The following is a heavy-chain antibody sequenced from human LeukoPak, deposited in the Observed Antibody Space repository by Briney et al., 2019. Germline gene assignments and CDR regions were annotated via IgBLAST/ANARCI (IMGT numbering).Heavy chain of an antibody. CDR2: IYHSGST. J-gene: IGHJ4*02. D-gene: IGHD3-22*01. CDR1: GYSISSGYY. CDR3: ARLDDSSGYPMNY. Sequence: PSETLSLTCAVSGYSISSGYYWGWIRQPPGKGLEWIGSIYHSGSTYYNPSLKSRVTISVDTSKNQFSLKLSSVTAADTAVYYCARLDDSSGYPMNYWGQGTLVTDSS. V-gene: IGHV4-38-2*01.